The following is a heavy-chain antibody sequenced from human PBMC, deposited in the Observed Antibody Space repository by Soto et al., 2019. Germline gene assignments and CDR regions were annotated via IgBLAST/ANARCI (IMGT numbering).Heavy chain of an antibody. CDR2: ISYDGGDK. Sequence: QVQLVESGGGVAQPGRSLRISCAASGFTFSTYTMHWVRQAPAKGLEWVSLISYDGGDKFYADSVMFRFTLSRETSHNTVSLKMTSLRPEATAISCRARDRVVVKATPGYSFDYWGQGTLVTVSS. J-gene: IGHJ4*02. V-gene: IGHV3-30-3*01. CDR1: GFTFSTYT. D-gene: IGHD3-22*01. CDR3: ARDRVVVKATPGYSFDY.